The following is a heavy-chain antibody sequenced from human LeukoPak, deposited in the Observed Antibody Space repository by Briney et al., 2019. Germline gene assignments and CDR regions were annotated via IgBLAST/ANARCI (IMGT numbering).Heavy chain of an antibody. D-gene: IGHD3-10*01. CDR3: ARVSGELLWFGELRDKPRCFDY. CDR2: IYYSGST. Sequence: SETLSLTCTVSGGSVSSGSYYWSWIRQPPGKGLEWIGYIYYSGSTNYNPSLKSRVTISVDTSKNQFSLKLSSVTAADTAVYYCARVSGELLWFGELRDKPRCFDYWGQGTLVTVSS. V-gene: IGHV4-61*01. CDR1: GGSVSSGSYY. J-gene: IGHJ4*02.